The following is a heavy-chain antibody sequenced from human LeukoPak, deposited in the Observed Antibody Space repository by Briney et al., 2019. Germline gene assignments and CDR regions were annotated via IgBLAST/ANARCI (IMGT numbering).Heavy chain of an antibody. CDR1: GGSISSYY. J-gene: IGHJ4*02. D-gene: IGHD2-15*01. Sequence: SETLSLTCTVSGGSISSYYWSWIRQPPGKGLEWIGYIYYSGSTNYNPSLKSRVTISVDTSKNQFSLKLSSVTAADTAVYYCARGGCSGGSCYSAAYYFDYWGQGTLVTVSS. V-gene: IGHV4-59*12. CDR2: IYYSGST. CDR3: ARGGCSGGSCYSAAYYFDY.